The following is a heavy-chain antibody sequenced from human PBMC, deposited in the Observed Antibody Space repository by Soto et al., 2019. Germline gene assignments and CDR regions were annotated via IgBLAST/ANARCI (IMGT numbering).Heavy chain of an antibody. J-gene: IGHJ4*02. CDR1: GFTFSNYT. D-gene: IGHD6-6*01. V-gene: IGHV3-30-3*01. Sequence: QVQLVESGGGVVQPGRSLRLSCAASGFTFSNYTIHWVRQTPGKGLEWVAVISYDGGNKYYADSVKGRFTISRDNSKNTLYLRMNSLRTEDTAVYYCATLIGGRSSSVDYWGQGTLVTVSS. CDR3: ATLIGGRSSSVDY. CDR2: ISYDGGNK.